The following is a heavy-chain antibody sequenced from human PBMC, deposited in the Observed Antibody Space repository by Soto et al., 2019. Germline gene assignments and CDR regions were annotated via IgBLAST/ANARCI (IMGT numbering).Heavy chain of an antibody. Sequence: SETLSLTCTVSGGSINSYYWSWIRQPPGKGLERIGYIYYSGSTVYNPSLKSRVTMSIDTSKSQFSLNLRSVASADTAVYYCARNYGDSLWGQGTLVTVSS. CDR2: IYYSGST. D-gene: IGHD4-17*01. V-gene: IGHV4-59*01. CDR1: GGSINSYY. J-gene: IGHJ4*02. CDR3: ARNYGDSL.